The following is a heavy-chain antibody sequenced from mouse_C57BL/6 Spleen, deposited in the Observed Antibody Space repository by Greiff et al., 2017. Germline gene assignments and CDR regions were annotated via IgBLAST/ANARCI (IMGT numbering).Heavy chain of an antibody. J-gene: IGHJ4*01. CDR2: ISNLAYSI. Sequence: VQLKESGGGLVQPGGSLKLSCAASGFTFSDYGMAWVRQAPRKGPEWVAFISNLAYSIYYADTVTGRFTISSENAKNTLYLEMSSLRSEYTAMYYCARSGTVVPYYYAMDYWGQGTSVTVSS. D-gene: IGHD1-1*01. CDR3: ARSGTVVPYYYAMDY. CDR1: GFTFSDYG. V-gene: IGHV5-15*01.